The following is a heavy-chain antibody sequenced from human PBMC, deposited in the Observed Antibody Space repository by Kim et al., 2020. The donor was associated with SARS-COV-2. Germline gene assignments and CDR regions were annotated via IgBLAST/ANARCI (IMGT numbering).Heavy chain of an antibody. V-gene: IGHV5-10-1*01. CDR2: IDPSDSYT. Sequence: GESLKISCKGSGYSFTSYWISWVRQMPGKGLEWMGRIDPSDSYTNYSPSFQGHVTISADKSISTAYLQWSSLKASDTAMYYCARRGQGDYARVYWGQGTLVTVSS. CDR3: ARRGQGDYARVY. D-gene: IGHD4-17*01. J-gene: IGHJ4*02. CDR1: GYSFTSYW.